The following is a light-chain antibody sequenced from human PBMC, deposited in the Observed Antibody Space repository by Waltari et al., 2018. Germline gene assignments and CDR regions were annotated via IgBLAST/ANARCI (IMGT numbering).Light chain of an antibody. V-gene: IGLV3-1*01. CDR3: QTWDSSTTV. J-gene: IGLJ2*01. CDR2: QNT. Sequence: SYELTQPPSVSVSPGQTASITCSGDKLGDTYACWYQQKPGQSPVLVIYQNTKRPSGIPERFSGSYSGNTATLTVSGTQTMDEADYYCQTWDSSTTVFGGGTKLTVL. CDR1: KLGDTY.